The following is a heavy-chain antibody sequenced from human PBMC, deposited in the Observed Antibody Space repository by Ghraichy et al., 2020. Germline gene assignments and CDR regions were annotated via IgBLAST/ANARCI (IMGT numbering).Heavy chain of an antibody. CDR1: GGSVTSGSYY. J-gene: IGHJ4*02. V-gene: IGHV4-61*01. D-gene: IGHD3-9*01. CDR2: IYYSGST. CDR3: ARGPAYYDILTGYSRVGYFAY. Sequence: SETLSLTCTVSGGSVTSGSYYWSWIRQPPGKGLEWIGYIYYSGSTNYNPSLKSRVTTSIDASKNQFSLKLSSVTAADTAVYFCARGPAYYDILTGYSRVGYFAYWGQGTLVTVSS.